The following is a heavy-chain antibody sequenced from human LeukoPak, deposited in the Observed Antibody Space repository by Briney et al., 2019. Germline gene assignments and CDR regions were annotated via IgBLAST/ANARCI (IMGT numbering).Heavy chain of an antibody. Sequence: PGGSLRLSCVASGFTFSSHNMNWVRQAPGKGLEWVSYISSSYNTIYYRDSVQGRFTISRDNARNSLYLQMNSLRAEDTAVYYCARVLGYSSSWPFDYWGQGTLVTVSS. CDR1: GFTFSSHN. CDR2: ISSSYNTI. CDR3: ARVLGYSSSWPFDY. J-gene: IGHJ4*02. D-gene: IGHD6-13*01. V-gene: IGHV3-48*03.